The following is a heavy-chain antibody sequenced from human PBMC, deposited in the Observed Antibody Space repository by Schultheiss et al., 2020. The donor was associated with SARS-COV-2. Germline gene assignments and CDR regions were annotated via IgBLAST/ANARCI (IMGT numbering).Heavy chain of an antibody. V-gene: IGHV1-69*13. CDR1: GYTFTSYG. CDR2: IIPIFGTA. Sequence: SVKVSCKASGYTFTSYGISWVRQAPGQGLEWMGGIIPIFGTANYAQKFQGRVTITADESTSTAYMELSSLRSEDTAVYYCARSRRPQTYNWFDPWGQGTLVTVSS. CDR3: ARSRRPQTYNWFDP. J-gene: IGHJ5*02.